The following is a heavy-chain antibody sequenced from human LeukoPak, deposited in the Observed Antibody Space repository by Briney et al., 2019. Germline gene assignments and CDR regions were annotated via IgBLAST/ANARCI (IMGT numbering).Heavy chain of an antibody. CDR2: ISAGGGVT. CDR3: AKRVGGVNNFDY. CDR1: GFTFSSYA. D-gene: IGHD3-16*01. V-gene: IGHV3-23*01. J-gene: IGHJ4*02. Sequence: GGSLRLSCAASGFTFSSYAMSWVRQAPGKGLEWVSSISAGGGVTYYADSVEGRFTISRDNSNNTLYLQMNNLRAEDTAVYYCAKRVGGVNNFDYWGQGTLVTVSS.